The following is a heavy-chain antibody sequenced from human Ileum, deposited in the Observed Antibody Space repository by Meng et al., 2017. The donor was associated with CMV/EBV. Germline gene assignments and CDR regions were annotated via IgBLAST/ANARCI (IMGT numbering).Heavy chain of an antibody. CDR3: ASGKSNLEY. CDR1: GGSFSGYY. V-gene: IGHV4-34*01. D-gene: IGHD4-11*01. Sequence: VQLQEWGAGLLKPSATLSLTCAVYGGSFSGYYWSWIRQVPGKGLEWIGEFNHYGSTNYNPSLKSRVTISVDTSKNQFSLNLSSVTAADTAVYYCASGKSNLEYWGQGTLVTVSS. J-gene: IGHJ4*02. CDR2: FNHYGST.